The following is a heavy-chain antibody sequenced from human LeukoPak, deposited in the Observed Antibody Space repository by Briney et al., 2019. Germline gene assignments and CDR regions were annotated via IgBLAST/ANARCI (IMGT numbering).Heavy chain of an antibody. V-gene: IGHV3-30*02. Sequence: PGGSLRLSCAASGFTFSNYGIHWVRQAPGKGLDWVAFIRYDGSNKYYADSVKGRFIISRDNSKNTLYLQMNSLRAEDTAVYYCAKTSPIVGYYMDVWGKGTTVTISS. CDR3: AKTSPIVGYYMDV. D-gene: IGHD1-26*01. CDR1: GFTFSNYG. J-gene: IGHJ6*03. CDR2: IRYDGSNK.